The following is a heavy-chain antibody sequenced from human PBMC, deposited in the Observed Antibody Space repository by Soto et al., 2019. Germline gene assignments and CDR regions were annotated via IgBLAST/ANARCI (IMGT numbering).Heavy chain of an antibody. V-gene: IGHV1-2*02. Sequence: QVQLVQSGAEVKKPGASVKVSCKASGYTFTGYYMPWVRQAPGQGLEWMGWINPNSGGTNYAQKFQGRVTMTRDTSISTAYMELSRLRSDDTAVYYCARDVSCSGGSCYRTSGYYYGMDVWGQGTTVTVSS. D-gene: IGHD2-15*01. CDR3: ARDVSCSGGSCYRTSGYYYGMDV. CDR2: INPNSGGT. CDR1: GYTFTGYY. J-gene: IGHJ6*02.